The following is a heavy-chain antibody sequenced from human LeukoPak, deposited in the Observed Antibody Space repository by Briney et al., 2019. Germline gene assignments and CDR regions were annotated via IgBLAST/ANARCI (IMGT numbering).Heavy chain of an antibody. Sequence: ASVKVSCKASGYNFITYGISWVRQAPGQGLEWMGWISAYNGHTNYAQKFQDRVTMTTDTSVNTVYMDLRSLRSDDTAVYYCARDYLLDYWGQGTLVTVSS. CDR2: ISAYNGHT. J-gene: IGHJ4*02. CDR1: GYNFITYG. V-gene: IGHV1-18*01. CDR3: ARDYLLDY.